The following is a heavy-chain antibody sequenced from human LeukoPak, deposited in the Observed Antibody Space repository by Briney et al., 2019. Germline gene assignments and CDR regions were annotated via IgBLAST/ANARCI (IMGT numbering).Heavy chain of an antibody. CDR1: GFTFSSYS. J-gene: IGHJ4*02. V-gene: IGHV3-21*01. D-gene: IGHD3-3*01. Sequence: TGGSLRLSCAASGFTFSSYSMNWVRQAPGKGLEWVSSSSSSSSYIYYADSVKGRFTISRDNAKNSLYLQMNSLRAEDTAVYYCAREEYDFWSGYYTKRLDYWGQGTLVTVSS. CDR3: AREEYDFWSGYYTKRLDY. CDR2: SSSSSSYI.